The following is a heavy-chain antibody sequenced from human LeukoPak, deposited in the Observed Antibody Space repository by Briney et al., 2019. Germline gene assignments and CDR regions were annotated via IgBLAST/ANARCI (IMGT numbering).Heavy chain of an antibody. Sequence: SETLFLTCVVSGASISSSDWWSWVRQSPGKGLEWIGEIYYTGSRNYNPSLKSRVAMSVDTSKNQFSLELTSVTAADTAEYYCARAVHPQRVPVKDAYGLDVWGQGTTVTVSS. CDR3: ARAVHPQRVPVKDAYGLDV. CDR1: GASISSSDW. D-gene: IGHD2-8*02. J-gene: IGHJ6*02. CDR2: IYYTGSR. V-gene: IGHV4-4*02.